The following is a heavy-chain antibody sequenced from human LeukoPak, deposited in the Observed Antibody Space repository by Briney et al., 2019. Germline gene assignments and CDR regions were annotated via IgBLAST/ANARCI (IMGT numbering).Heavy chain of an antibody. Sequence: GGSLRLSYAASGFTFSSYAIHWDRQAAGKGLEWVAVISYDGSNKYYADSVKGRFTISRDNSKNTLYLQMNSLRAEDTAVYYCARESGYYFDCWGQGTLVTVSS. J-gene: IGHJ4*02. D-gene: IGHD1-26*01. CDR2: ISYDGSNK. CDR3: ARESGYYFDC. V-gene: IGHV3-30-3*01. CDR1: GFTFSSYA.